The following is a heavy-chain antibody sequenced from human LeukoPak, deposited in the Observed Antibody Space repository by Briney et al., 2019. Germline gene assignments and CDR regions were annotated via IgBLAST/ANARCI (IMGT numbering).Heavy chain of an antibody. CDR1: GGSISSSSYY. CDR2: IYYSGST. CDR3: ARWGYSYGLHWFDS. Sequence: SETLSLTCTVSGGSISSSSYYWGWIRQPPGKGLEWIGSIYYSGSTYYNPSLKSRVTISVDTSKNQFSLKLSSVTAADTAVYYCARWGYSYGLHWFDSWGQGTLVTVSS. J-gene: IGHJ5*01. V-gene: IGHV4-39*01. D-gene: IGHD5-18*01.